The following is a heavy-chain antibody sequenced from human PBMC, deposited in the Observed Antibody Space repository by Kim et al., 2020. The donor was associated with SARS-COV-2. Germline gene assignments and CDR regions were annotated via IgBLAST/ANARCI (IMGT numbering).Heavy chain of an antibody. CDR2: IWYDGSDK. J-gene: IGHJ3*02. CDR3: ASERVSPYDTSGYRNDAFDI. V-gene: IGHV3-33*01. D-gene: IGHD3-22*01. Sequence: GGSLRLSCAASGFTFSSYGMHWVRQAPGKGLEWVAVIWYDGSDKYYADSVKGRFTISRDNSKNTLFLQMNSLRAEDTAVYYCASERVSPYDTSGYRNDAFDIWGQGTTVTVSS. CDR1: GFTFSSYG.